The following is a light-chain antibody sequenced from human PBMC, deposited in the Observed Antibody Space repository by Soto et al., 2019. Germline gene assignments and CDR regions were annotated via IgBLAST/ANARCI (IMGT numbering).Light chain of an antibody. V-gene: IGLV1-40*01. J-gene: IGLJ2*01. CDR2: GNK. CDR3: QSSDRSLSVV. CDR1: SSNIGAGFD. Sequence: QAVVTQPPSVSGAPGQRVSISCTGNSSNIGAGFDVHWYQQVPGTAPKLLIYGNKNRPSGVPDRFSASKSGTSATLAITGLQAEDEADYFCQSSDRSLSVVFGGGTKVTVL.